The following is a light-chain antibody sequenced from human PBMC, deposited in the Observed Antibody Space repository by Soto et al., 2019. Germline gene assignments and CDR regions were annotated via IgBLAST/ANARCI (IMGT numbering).Light chain of an antibody. Sequence: QSALTQPASVSGSPGQSITISCTGTSSDVGGYDYVSWYQQHPGKVPKLMIYEVSDRPSGVSNRFSGSKSGNTASLTISGLQAEDEADYYCSSYTSISTLVFGSGTKVTVL. J-gene: IGLJ1*01. CDR1: SSDVGGYDY. CDR3: SSYTSISTLV. V-gene: IGLV2-14*01. CDR2: EVS.